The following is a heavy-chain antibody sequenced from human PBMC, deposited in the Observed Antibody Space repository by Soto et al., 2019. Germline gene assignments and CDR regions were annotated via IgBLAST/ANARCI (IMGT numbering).Heavy chain of an antibody. CDR2: ISDSGGTT. Sequence: EVQLLESGGDLVQPGGSLRLSCAATRFTFSNYAMNWVRQAPGKGLEWASVISDSGGTTYYTVPVKGRFTVSRDNSKNTVYLQMNSLRAEDAAVYFCATGGSSSSSPLDYWGRGTLVTVCS. CDR1: RFTFSNYA. D-gene: IGHD2-2*01. V-gene: IGHV3-23*01. CDR3: ATGGSSSSSPLDY. J-gene: IGHJ4*02.